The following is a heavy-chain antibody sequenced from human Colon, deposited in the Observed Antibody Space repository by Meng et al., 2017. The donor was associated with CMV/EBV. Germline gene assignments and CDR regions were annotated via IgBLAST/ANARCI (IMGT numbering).Heavy chain of an antibody. Sequence: LTCAVDGWAFSDYYWSWIRQPPGKGLEWIGEINHSGSTNYNPSLKSRVTISVDTSKNQFSLQLNSVTAADTAVYYCATFTLRYFDWPWGQGTLVTVSS. CDR3: ATFTLRYFDWP. J-gene: IGHJ5*02. D-gene: IGHD3-9*01. V-gene: IGHV4-34*01. CDR2: INHSGST. CDR1: GWAFSDYY.